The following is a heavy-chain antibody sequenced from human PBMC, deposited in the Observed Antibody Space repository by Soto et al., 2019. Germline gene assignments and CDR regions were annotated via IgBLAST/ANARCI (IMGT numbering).Heavy chain of an antibody. V-gene: IGHV3-7*01. CDR1: GFTFSSYW. CDR3: ARDQGDTAMVTDY. Sequence: EVQLVESGGGLVQPGGSLRLSCAASGFTFSSYWMSWVRQAPGKGLEWVANIKQDGSEKYYVDSVKGRFTISRDNAENSLYLQMNSLRAEDTAVYYCARDQGDTAMVTDYWGQGTLVTVSS. CDR2: IKQDGSEK. D-gene: IGHD5-18*01. J-gene: IGHJ4*02.